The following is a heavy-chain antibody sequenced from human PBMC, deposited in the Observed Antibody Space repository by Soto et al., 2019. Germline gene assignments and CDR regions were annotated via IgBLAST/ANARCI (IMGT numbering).Heavy chain of an antibody. V-gene: IGHV3-23*01. CDR3: AKAGRISMVRGVKDHFYYDMDV. J-gene: IGHJ6*02. D-gene: IGHD3-10*01. CDR1: GFAFNLYS. CDR2: ISSSGNST. Sequence: GGSLRLCCATCGFAFNLYSMNWVRQAPGKGLEWVSTISSSGNSTYYADSVKGRFTISRDNAKNTLYLQMNSLGAEDTAVYYCAKAGRISMVRGVKDHFYYDMDVWGQGTTVTVSS.